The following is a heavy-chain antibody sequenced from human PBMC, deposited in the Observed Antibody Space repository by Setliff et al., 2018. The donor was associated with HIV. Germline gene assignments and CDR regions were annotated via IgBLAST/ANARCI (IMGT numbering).Heavy chain of an antibody. V-gene: IGHV1-2*06. D-gene: IGHD2-15*01. Sequence: ASVKVSCKASGYTFSSYTISWVRQAPGHGLEWVGRINPKSGVTSYAQNFRARVTMTRDTSSTTAYMELSTLRSDDTALYYCARDLIRITPHGDLPFWGQGTLVTV. CDR2: INPKSGVT. CDR1: GYTFSSYT. J-gene: IGHJ4*02. CDR3: ARDLIRITPHGDLPF.